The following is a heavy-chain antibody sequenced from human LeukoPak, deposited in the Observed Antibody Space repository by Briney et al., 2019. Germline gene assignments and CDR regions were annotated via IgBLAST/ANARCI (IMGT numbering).Heavy chain of an antibody. CDR2: INTNTGNP. Sequence: ASVKVSCKASGYTFTSYAMNWVRQAPGQGLEWMGWINTNTGNPTYAQGFTGRFVFPLDTSVSTAYLQISSLKAEDTAVYYCARDGAPRNDVYYYYGMDVWGQGTTVTVSS. D-gene: IGHD1-1*01. J-gene: IGHJ6*02. CDR3: ARDGAPRNDVYYYYGMDV. V-gene: IGHV7-4-1*02. CDR1: GYTFTSYA.